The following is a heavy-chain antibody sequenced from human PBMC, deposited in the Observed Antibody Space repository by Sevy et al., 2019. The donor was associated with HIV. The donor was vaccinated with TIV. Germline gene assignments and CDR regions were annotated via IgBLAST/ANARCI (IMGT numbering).Heavy chain of an antibody. D-gene: IGHD3-3*01. CDR2: IYYSGST. CDR3: ASLLSDFWSGYYIGNGVDY. CDR1: GGSISSSSYY. Sequence: SETLSLTCTVSGGSISSSSYYWGWIRQPPGKGLEWIGSIYYSGSTYYNPSLKRRVTISVDTSKNQFSLKLSSVTAADTAVYYCASLLSDFWSGYYIGNGVDYWGQGTLVTVSS. V-gene: IGHV4-39*01. J-gene: IGHJ4*02.